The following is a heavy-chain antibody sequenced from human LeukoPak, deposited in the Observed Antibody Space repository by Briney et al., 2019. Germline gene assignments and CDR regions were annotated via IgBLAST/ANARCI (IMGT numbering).Heavy chain of an antibody. V-gene: IGHV3-7*01. CDR3: ARKLYYYDSSAAGWFDP. D-gene: IGHD3-22*01. CDR1: GFTFSTSW. Sequence: GGSLRFSCAASGFTFSTSWMTWVRQAPGKGLEWVANIKRDGSETYYVDSVKGRFTISRDNAKNSLYLQMNSLRAEDTAVYHCARKLYYYDSSAAGWFDPWGQGTLVTVSS. CDR2: IKRDGSET. J-gene: IGHJ5*02.